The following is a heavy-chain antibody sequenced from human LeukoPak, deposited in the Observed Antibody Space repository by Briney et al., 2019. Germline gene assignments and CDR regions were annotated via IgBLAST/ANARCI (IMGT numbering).Heavy chain of an antibody. V-gene: IGHV4-59*12. CDR1: GGSISSYY. J-gene: IGHJ3*02. D-gene: IGHD3-22*01. Sequence: SETLSLTCTVSGGSISSYYWSWIRQPPGKGLEWIGYIYHSGSTYYNPSLKSRVTISVDRSKNQFSLKLSSVTAADTAVYYCARAQSYYYDSSGYYYDAFDIWGQGTMVTVSS. CDR2: IYHSGST. CDR3: ARAQSYYYDSSGYYYDAFDI.